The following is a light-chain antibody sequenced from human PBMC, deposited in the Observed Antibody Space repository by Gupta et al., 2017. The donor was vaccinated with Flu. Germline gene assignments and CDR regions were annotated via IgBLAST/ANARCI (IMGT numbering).Light chain of an antibody. V-gene: IGLV2-8*01. Sequence: QSALTQPPSASGSPRQSVTISCTGTSSDIGGYNYVSWYQQYPGKAPKLFIYEVTKRPSGVPDRFSGSKSGNTASLTVSGLQPEDEAHYFCSSYADNNNLLFGGGTKVTVL. CDR1: SSDIGGYNY. J-gene: IGLJ2*01. CDR2: EVT. CDR3: SSYADNNNLL.